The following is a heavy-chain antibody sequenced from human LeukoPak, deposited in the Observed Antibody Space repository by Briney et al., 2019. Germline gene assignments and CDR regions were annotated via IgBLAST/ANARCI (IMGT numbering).Heavy chain of an antibody. V-gene: IGHV3-53*04. D-gene: IGHD3-16*01. CDR1: GFTVRTTY. J-gene: IGHJ5*02. CDR2: LYRAGAT. Sequence: GGSLRPSCDVSGFTVRTTYMSWVRQPPGKGLEWVSILYRAGATYYADAVKGRFTISRHDSKNTLFLHMDGLRPEDTAVYYCARGDYYDDCGYSALGQGTLVTVSA. CDR3: ARGDYYDDCGYSA.